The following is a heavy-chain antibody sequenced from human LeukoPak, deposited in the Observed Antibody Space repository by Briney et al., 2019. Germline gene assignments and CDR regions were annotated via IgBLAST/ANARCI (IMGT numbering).Heavy chain of an antibody. CDR2: IYTSGST. CDR3: ASQTYGGYVGY. Sequence: PSETLSLTCTVSGGSISSGSYYWSWIRQPAGKGLEWIGRIYTSGSTNYNPSLKSRVTISVDTSKNQFSLKLSSVTAADTAVYYCASQTYGGYVGYWGQGTLVTVSS. J-gene: IGHJ4*02. V-gene: IGHV4-61*02. CDR1: GGSISSGSYY. D-gene: IGHD5-12*01.